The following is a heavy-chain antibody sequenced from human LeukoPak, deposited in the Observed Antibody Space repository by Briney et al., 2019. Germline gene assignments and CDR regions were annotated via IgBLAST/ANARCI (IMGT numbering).Heavy chain of an antibody. CDR2: ISYDGSNK. J-gene: IGHJ4*02. D-gene: IGHD3-22*01. CDR1: GFTFSSFE. CDR3: ARYYYDSSGYYYFDY. V-gene: IGHV3-30*04. Sequence: GGSLRLSCAASGFTFSSFEMNWVRQAPGRGLEWVAVISYDGSNKYYADSVKGRFTISRDNSKNTLYLQMNSLRAEGTAVYYCARYYYDSSGYYYFDYWGQGTLVTVSS.